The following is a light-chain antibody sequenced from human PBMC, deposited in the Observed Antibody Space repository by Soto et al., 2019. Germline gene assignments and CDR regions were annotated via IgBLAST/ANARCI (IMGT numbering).Light chain of an antibody. CDR1: QGIRND. J-gene: IGKJ1*01. V-gene: IGKV1-17*01. Sequence: DIQMTQSPSSLSASVGDRVTITCRASQGIRNDVGWYQQKPGKAPKRLIYAASSLQCGVQSRFSCSGAGTEFTLTVSILQPEELATYCCLQHNSYPPTFGQGTKVEI. CDR2: AAS. CDR3: LQHNSYPPT.